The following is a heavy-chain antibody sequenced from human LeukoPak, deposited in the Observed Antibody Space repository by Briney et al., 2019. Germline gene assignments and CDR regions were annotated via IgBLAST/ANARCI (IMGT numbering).Heavy chain of an antibody. CDR3: ARVRSYYYDSSGYPIFDI. CDR2: INPNSGGT. Sequence: ASVKVSCKTSGYTFTNYGMHWVRQAPGQGLEWMGRINPNSGGTNYAQKFQGRVTMTRDTSISTAYMELSRLRSDDTAVYYCARVRSYYYDSSGYPIFDIWGQGTMVTVSS. CDR1: GYTFTNYG. J-gene: IGHJ3*02. V-gene: IGHV1-2*06. D-gene: IGHD3-22*01.